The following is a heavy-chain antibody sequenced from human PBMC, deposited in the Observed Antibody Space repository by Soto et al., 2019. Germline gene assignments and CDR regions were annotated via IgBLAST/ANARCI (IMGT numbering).Heavy chain of an antibody. CDR3: ARDSIDDRGGYYAGFDY. D-gene: IGHD3-22*01. J-gene: IGHJ4*02. CDR1: GFTFSSYG. V-gene: IGHV3-33*01. CDR2: IYYDGTNK. Sequence: QVQLVESGGGVVQPGRSLRLSCAVSGFTFSSYGMNWLRQAPGKGLEWVAAIYYDGTNKYYAASVRGRFTISRDNFKATLYLHMNSLRAEDTAVYDCARDSIDDRGGYYAGFDYWGQGTLVTVSS.